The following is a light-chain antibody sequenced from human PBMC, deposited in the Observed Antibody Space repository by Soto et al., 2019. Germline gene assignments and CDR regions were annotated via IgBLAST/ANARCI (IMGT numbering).Light chain of an antibody. J-gene: IGKJ4*01. CDR3: QQLNSYPLT. CDR2: AAS. V-gene: IGKV1-9*01. CDR1: QGISTY. Sequence: IQLTQSPSSLSASVGDRVTITCRASQGISTYLTWYQQNPGKAPKLLIYAASTLQSGVPSRFSGSGSGTDFTLTISSLQPEDFVTYYCQQLNSYPLTFGGGTKVEIK.